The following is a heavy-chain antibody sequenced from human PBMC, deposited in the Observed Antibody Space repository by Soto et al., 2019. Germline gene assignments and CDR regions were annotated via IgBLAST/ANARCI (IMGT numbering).Heavy chain of an antibody. J-gene: IGHJ4*02. D-gene: IGHD6-13*01. CDR1: GFTFSSYG. V-gene: IGHV3-33*01. Sequence: QVQLVESGGGVVQPGRSLRLSCAASGFTFSSYGMHWVRQAPGKGLERVAVIWYDGSNKYYADSVKGRFTISRDNSKNTLYLQMNSLRAEDTAVYYCARDPAGDSSSGWGQGTLVTVSS. CDR2: IWYDGSNK. CDR3: ARDPAGDSSSG.